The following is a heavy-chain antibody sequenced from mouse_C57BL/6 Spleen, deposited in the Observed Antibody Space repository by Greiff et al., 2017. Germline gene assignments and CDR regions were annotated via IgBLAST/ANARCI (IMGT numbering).Heavy chain of an antibody. CDR3: ARDDGYWGFAY. CDR1: GYTFTDYN. J-gene: IGHJ3*01. CDR2: INPNNGGT. Sequence: EVQGVESGPELVKPGASVKIPCKASGYTFTDYNMDWVKQSHGKSLEWIGDINPNNGGTIYNQKFKGKATLTVDKSSSTAYMELRSLTSEDTAVYYCARDDGYWGFAYWGQGTLVTVSA. V-gene: IGHV1-18*01. D-gene: IGHD2-3*01.